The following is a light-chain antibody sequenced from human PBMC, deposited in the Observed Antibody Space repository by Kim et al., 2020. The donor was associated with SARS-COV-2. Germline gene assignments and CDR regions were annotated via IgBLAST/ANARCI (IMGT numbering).Light chain of an antibody. CDR1: QDISNY. CDR2: DAS. V-gene: IGKV1-33*01. Sequence: SESVGDRVTITCQASQDISNYLNWYQQKPGKAPKLLIYDASNLETGVPSRFSGSGSGTDFTFTISSLQPADIATYYCQQSYNLPRTFGQGTKLEI. J-gene: IGKJ2*02. CDR3: QQSYNLPRT.